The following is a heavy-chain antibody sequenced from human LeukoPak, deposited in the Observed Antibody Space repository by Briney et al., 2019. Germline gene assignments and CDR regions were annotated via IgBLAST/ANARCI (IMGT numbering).Heavy chain of an antibody. CDR3: AKGSFALGSGCSD. CDR2: IKQDGSEK. Sequence: GGSLRLSCAASGFTFSSYWMSWVRQAPGKGLEWVANIKQDGSEKYYADSVKGRFTISRDNSENTLYLQMNGLRVEDTAVYYCAKGSFALGSGCSDWGQGTLVTVSS. CDR1: GFTFSSYW. V-gene: IGHV3-7*01. J-gene: IGHJ4*02. D-gene: IGHD3-10*01.